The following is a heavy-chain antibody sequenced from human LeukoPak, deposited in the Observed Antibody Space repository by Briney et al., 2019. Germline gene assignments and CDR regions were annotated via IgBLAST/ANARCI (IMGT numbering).Heavy chain of an antibody. D-gene: IGHD6-13*01. CDR2: ISYDGSNK. Sequence: GGSLRLSCAASGFTFSSYAMHWVRQAPGKGLEWLAVISYDGSNKYYADSVKGRFTISRDNSKNTLYLQMNSLRAEDTAVYYCARDRSSSWPHDYWGQGTLVTVSS. J-gene: IGHJ4*02. V-gene: IGHV3-30-3*01. CDR1: GFTFSSYA. CDR3: ARDRSSSWPHDY.